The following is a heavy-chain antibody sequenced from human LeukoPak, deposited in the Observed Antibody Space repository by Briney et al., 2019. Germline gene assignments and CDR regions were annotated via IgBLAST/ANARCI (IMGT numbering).Heavy chain of an antibody. V-gene: IGHV4-39*01. CDR2: IYYSGST. CDR3: AKPYDILTEGAFDI. Sequence: PSETLSLTCTVSGGSISSSSYYWGWIRQPPEKGLEWIGSIYYSGSTYYNPSLKSRVTISVDTSKNQFSLKLSSVTAADTAVYYCAKPYDILTEGAFDIWGQGTMVTVSS. D-gene: IGHD3-9*01. J-gene: IGHJ3*02. CDR1: GGSISSSSYY.